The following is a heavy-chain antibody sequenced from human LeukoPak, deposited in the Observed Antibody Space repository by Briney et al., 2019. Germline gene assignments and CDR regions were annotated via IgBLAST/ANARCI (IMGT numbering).Heavy chain of an antibody. Sequence: GGSLRLSCAASGFTFSTYWMSWVRQAPGKGLEWVANVKQDGSEKYYVDSVKGRFTISRDNAKNSLYLQMNTLRAEDTAVYYCAKISLYDFWSGYYKPYWYFDLWGRGTLVTVSS. J-gene: IGHJ2*01. CDR1: GFTFSTYW. CDR2: VKQDGSEK. D-gene: IGHD3-3*01. CDR3: AKISLYDFWSGYYKPYWYFDL. V-gene: IGHV3-7*03.